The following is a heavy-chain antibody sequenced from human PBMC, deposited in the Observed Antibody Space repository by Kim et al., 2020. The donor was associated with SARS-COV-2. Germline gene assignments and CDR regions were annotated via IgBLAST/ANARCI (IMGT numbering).Heavy chain of an antibody. V-gene: IGHV3-9*01. CDR3: AKVNYGDYEVGVFDY. D-gene: IGHD4-17*01. J-gene: IGHJ4*02. CDR2: ISWNSGSI. Sequence: GGSLRLSCAASGFTFDDYAMHWVRQAPGKGLEWVSGISWNSGSIGYADSVKGRFTISRDNAKNSLYLQMNSLRAEDTALYYCAKVNYGDYEVGVFDYWGQGTLVTVSS. CDR1: GFTFDDYA.